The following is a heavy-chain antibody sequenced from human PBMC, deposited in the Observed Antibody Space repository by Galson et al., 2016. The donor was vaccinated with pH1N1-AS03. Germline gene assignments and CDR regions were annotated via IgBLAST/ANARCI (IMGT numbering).Heavy chain of an antibody. CDR1: GYTFTDYY. CDR2: ISPYSGAT. V-gene: IGHV1-2*02. CDR3: ARPAETPNYYYTDV. Sequence: SVKVSCKASGYTFTDYYVHWVRQAPGHGLEWLGWISPYSGATNLAQKFQGRVTMTRDTPISTAYGELNSLTSDDTAVYYCARPAETPNYYYTDVWGKGTTVTVSS. J-gene: IGHJ6*03.